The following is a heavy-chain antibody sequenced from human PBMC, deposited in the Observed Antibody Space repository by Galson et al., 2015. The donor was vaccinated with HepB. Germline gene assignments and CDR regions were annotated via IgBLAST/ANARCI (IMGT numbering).Heavy chain of an antibody. V-gene: IGHV3-30*02. CDR2: IRYDGSNK. J-gene: IGHJ6*02. D-gene: IGHD6-19*01. CDR3: AKASGIAVAGSYYYGMDV. Sequence: SLRLSCAASGFTFSSYGMHWVRQAPGKGLEWVAFIRYDGSNKYYADSVKGRFTISRDNSKNTLYLQMNSLRAEDTAVYYCAKASGIAVAGSYYYGMDVWGQGTTVTVSS. CDR1: GFTFSSYG.